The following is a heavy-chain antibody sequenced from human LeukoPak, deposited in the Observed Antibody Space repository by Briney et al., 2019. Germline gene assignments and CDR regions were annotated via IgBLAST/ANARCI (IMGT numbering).Heavy chain of an antibody. CDR3: ARSRGGYSYEYYYYMDV. J-gene: IGHJ6*03. V-gene: IGHV1-2*02. Sequence: ASVKVSCKASGYTFTGYYMYWVRQAPGQGLEWMGWINPNSGGTNYAQKFQGRVTMTRDTSISTAYMELSRLRSDDTAVYYCARSRGGYSYEYYYYMDVWGKGTTVTVSS. CDR1: GYTFTGYY. D-gene: IGHD5-18*01. CDR2: INPNSGGT.